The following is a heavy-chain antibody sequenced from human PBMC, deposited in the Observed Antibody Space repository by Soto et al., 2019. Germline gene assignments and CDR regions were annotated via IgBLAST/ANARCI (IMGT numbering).Heavy chain of an antibody. CDR1: GYTFTSYG. D-gene: IGHD4-17*01. CDR2: ISAYNGNT. Sequence: ASVKVSCKASGYTFTSYGISWVRQAPGQGLEWMGWISAYNGNTNYAQKLQGRVTMTTDTSTSTAYMELRSLRSDDTAVYYCARDVPPNYGDYVGDDAFDIWGQGTMVTVSS. V-gene: IGHV1-18*01. J-gene: IGHJ3*02. CDR3: ARDVPPNYGDYVGDDAFDI.